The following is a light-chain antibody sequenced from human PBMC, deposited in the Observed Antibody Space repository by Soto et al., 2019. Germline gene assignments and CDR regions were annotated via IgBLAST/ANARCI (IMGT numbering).Light chain of an antibody. V-gene: IGKV1-33*01. CDR3: QQYDNLPT. CDR1: QDISND. CDR2: DAS. J-gene: IGKJ5*01. Sequence: DVQMTQSPSSLSASVGDRATSXXQASQDISNDLHGYQQKPEKAPKLLIYDASNLETGVPSRFSGSGSGTDFTFTISSLQPEDIATYYCQQYDNLPTFGQGTRLEIK.